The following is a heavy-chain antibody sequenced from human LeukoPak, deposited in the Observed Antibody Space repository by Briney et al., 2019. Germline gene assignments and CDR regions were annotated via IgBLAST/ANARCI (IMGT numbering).Heavy chain of an antibody. Sequence: SETLSLTCAVYGGSFSGYYWSWIRQPPGKGLEWIGEINHSGSTNYNPSLKSRVTISVDTSKNQFSLKLSSVTAADTAVYYCARQGGGYDPFAYWGQGTLVTVSS. CDR1: GGSFSGYY. J-gene: IGHJ4*02. V-gene: IGHV4-34*01. CDR3: ARQGGGYDPFAY. D-gene: IGHD5-12*01. CDR2: INHSGST.